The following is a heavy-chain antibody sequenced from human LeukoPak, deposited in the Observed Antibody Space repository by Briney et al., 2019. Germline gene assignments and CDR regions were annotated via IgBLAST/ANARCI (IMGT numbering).Heavy chain of an antibody. CDR1: GFTFSSYA. CDR2: ISGSGGST. V-gene: IGHV3-23*01. CDR3: AKRGSGWFSPFDY. D-gene: IGHD6-19*01. J-gene: IGHJ4*02. Sequence: PGGSLRLSCAASGFTFSSYAMSWVRQAPGKGLEWVSAISGSGGSTYYADSVKGRFTISRDNSKNMLYLQMNSLRAEDTAVYYCAKRGSGWFSPFDYWGQGTLVTVSS.